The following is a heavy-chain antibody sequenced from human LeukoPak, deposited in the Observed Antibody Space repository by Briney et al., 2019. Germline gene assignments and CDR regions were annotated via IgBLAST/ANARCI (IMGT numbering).Heavy chain of an antibody. CDR2: IKQDGSEE. CDR3: SRGQPFGGY. CDR1: GFTLSSYA. V-gene: IGHV3-7*03. Sequence: GGSLRLSCAASGFTLSSYAMSWARQAPGKGLEWVANIKQDGSEEYFVDSVKGRFTISRDNAKNSLYLQMNGLRAEDTAVYYCSRGQPFGGYWGQGTLVTVSS. J-gene: IGHJ4*02. D-gene: IGHD2-15*01.